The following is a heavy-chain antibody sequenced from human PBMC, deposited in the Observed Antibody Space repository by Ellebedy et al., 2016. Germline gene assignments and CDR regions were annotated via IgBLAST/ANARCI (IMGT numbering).Heavy chain of an antibody. CDR3: AKAGYDSSASNNWFDS. CDR1: GLTFSSYD. J-gene: IGHJ5*01. Sequence: GGSLRLSCVASGLTFSSYDMHWVRQAPGKGLEWVAVISYDGSNEYYADSVKGRFTISRDDSKKSLYLQMNSLRVDDTALYYCAKAGYDSSASNNWFDSWGQGTLVTVAS. V-gene: IGHV3-30*18. CDR2: ISYDGSNE. D-gene: IGHD3-22*01.